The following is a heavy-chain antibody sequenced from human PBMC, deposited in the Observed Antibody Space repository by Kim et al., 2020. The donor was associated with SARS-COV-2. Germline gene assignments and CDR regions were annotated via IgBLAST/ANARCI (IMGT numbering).Heavy chain of an antibody. D-gene: IGHD4-17*01. J-gene: IGHJ5*02. V-gene: IGHV1-69*13. CDR2: IIPIIGTA. CDR1: GGTFSSYA. CDR3: ARARHDYGDYRINWFDP. Sequence: SVKVSCKASGGTFSSYAISWVRQAPGQGLEWMGGIIPIIGTANYAQKFQGRVTITADESTSTAYMELSSLRSEDTAVYYCARARHDYGDYRINWFDPWGQGTLVTVSS.